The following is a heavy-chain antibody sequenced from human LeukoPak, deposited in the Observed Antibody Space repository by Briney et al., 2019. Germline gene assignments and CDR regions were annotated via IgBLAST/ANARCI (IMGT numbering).Heavy chain of an antibody. Sequence: KTSETLSLTCTVSGGSISSYYWTWIRQPPGKGLEWIGYIYYNGSTNYNPTLKSRVTISLDASKNQFSLKLSPVTAADTAVYYCARQSRGIAVAGLDYWGQGTLVTVSS. CDR2: IYYNGST. J-gene: IGHJ4*02. V-gene: IGHV4-59*08. CDR3: ARQSRGIAVAGLDY. CDR1: GGSISSYY. D-gene: IGHD6-19*01.